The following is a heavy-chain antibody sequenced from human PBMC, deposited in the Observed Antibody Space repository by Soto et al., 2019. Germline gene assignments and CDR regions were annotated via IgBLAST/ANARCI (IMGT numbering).Heavy chain of an antibody. J-gene: IGHJ6*02. CDR2: IYDTGIT. Sequence: QVPLQESGPGLVKPSQTLSLTCNVSGGSIRGGRYYWHWIRQHPGKGLERIGNIYDTGITYYNQSLKSRVIISEDTAKNQFSLRLSSVTAADTSVYYVTRNRGFGMDVWGQGTTVTVSS. CDR3: TRNRGFGMDV. V-gene: IGHV4-31*03. CDR1: GGSIRGGRYY.